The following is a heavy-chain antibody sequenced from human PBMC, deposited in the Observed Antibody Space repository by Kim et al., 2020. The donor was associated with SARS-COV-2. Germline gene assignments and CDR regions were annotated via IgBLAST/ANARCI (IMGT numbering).Heavy chain of an antibody. V-gene: IGHV3-74*01. J-gene: IGHJ4*02. CDR2: IDNDGSIT. CDR1: GFSFSNNW. D-gene: IGHD3-9*01. Sequence: GGSLRLSCAASGFSFSNNWMYWVRQAPGKGLVWVSRIDNDGSITNYADSVKGRFIISRHNGKNTLYLQMKSLRAEDTAVYYCAKVGYDWSIDYWGQGTLVTVSS. CDR3: AKVGYDWSIDY.